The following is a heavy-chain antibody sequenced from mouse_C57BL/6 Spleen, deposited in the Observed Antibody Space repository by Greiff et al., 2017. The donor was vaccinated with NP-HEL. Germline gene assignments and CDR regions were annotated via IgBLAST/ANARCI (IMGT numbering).Heavy chain of an antibody. CDR1: GYTFTSYW. V-gene: IGHV1-52*01. CDR3: ARLNDGYYLAY. Sequence: QVQLQQPGAELVRPGSSVKLSCKASGYTFTSYWMHWVKQRPIQGLEWIGNIYPSDSETHYNQKFKDKATLTVDKSSSPAYMQLSSLTSEDAAVYYCARLNDGYYLAYWGQGTLVTVSA. J-gene: IGHJ3*01. D-gene: IGHD2-3*01. CDR2: IYPSDSET.